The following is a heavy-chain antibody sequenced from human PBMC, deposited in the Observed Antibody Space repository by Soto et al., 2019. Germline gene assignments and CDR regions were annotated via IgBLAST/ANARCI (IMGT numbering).Heavy chain of an antibody. CDR2: MNPNSGNG. Sequence: ASVKVSCKASGYAFSNNDISWVRQSTGQGLKWMGWMNPNSGNGGYAQKFQGRVTMTRDTSTSTAYMELSSLASDDTAIYYCARMATSGTLNWFDPWGQGTLVTV. CDR3: ARMATSGTLNWFDP. V-gene: IGHV1-8*01. CDR1: GYAFSNND. J-gene: IGHJ5*02.